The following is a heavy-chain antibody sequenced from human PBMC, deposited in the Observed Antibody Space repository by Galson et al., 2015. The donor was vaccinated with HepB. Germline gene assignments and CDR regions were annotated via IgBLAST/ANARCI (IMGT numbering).Heavy chain of an antibody. Sequence: SLRLSCAASGFTFSSYAMSWVRQAPGKGLEWVSAISGSGGSTYYADSVKGRFTISRDNSKNTLYLQMNSLRAEDTAVYYCTTDPMGNWNDGGYWGQGTLVTVSS. CDR3: TTDPMGNWNDGGY. J-gene: IGHJ4*02. D-gene: IGHD1-1*01. V-gene: IGHV3-23*01. CDR1: GFTFSSYA. CDR2: ISGSGGST.